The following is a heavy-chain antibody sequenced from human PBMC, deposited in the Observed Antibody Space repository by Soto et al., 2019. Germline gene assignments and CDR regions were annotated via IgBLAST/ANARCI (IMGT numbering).Heavy chain of an antibody. CDR1: GYTFTSYA. D-gene: IGHD2-2*01. CDR3: ARDFAVVPAAMRDYYYYYMDV. J-gene: IGHJ6*03. Sequence: QVQLVQSGAEVKKPGASVKVSCKASGYTFTSYAMHWVRQAPGHRLEWMGWINAGNGNTKYSQKFQGRVNITRDTSASTAYMEQSSLRSEDTAVYYCARDFAVVPAAMRDYYYYYMDVWGKGTTVTVSS. CDR2: INAGNGNT. V-gene: IGHV1-3*01.